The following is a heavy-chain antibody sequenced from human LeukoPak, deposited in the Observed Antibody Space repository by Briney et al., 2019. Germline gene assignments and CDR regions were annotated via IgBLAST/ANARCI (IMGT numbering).Heavy chain of an antibody. CDR3: SRGLHDYGDSNYYFDQ. J-gene: IGHJ4*02. Sequence: GGSLRLSCTASGFSFGDDAWSWFRQAPGRGLEFVSFIRKKGFGETTDYAASVRGRFTISRVDAKSTAYLQMNSLEIEDTALYYCSRGLHDYGDSNYYFDQWGRGTQVTVSS. CDR1: GFSFGDDA. V-gene: IGHV3-49*03. D-gene: IGHD4-17*01. CDR2: IRKKGFGETT.